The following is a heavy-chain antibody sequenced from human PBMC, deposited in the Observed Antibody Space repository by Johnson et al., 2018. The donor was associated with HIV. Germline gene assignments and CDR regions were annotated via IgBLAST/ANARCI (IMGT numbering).Heavy chain of an antibody. CDR1: GFTFSSHA. Sequence: QVQLVESGGGVVQPGRSLRLSCAVSGFTFSSHAMHWVRQAPGKGLEWVAVISYDGSDRYYADSVKGRFTFSRDHSKNTLYLQMNSLRAEDTAVYYCARGGRWGWRGNDAFDIWGQGTMVTVSS. V-gene: IGHV3-30-3*01. D-gene: IGHD3-3*01. CDR3: ARGGRWGWRGNDAFDI. CDR2: ISYDGSDR. J-gene: IGHJ3*02.